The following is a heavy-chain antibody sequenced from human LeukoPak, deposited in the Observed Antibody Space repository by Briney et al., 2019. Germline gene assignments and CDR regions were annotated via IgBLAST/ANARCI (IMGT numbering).Heavy chain of an antibody. CDR2: ITGSGDTT. Sequence: GGSLRLSCEASGFTFSSYAVTWVRQAPGKGLEWVSGITGSGDTTFYADSVKGRFTISRDNAKNTLYLQMNSLRAEDTAVYYCAREGNSGWRDDGFDIWGQGTMVTVSS. J-gene: IGHJ3*02. D-gene: IGHD6-19*01. V-gene: IGHV3-23*01. CDR3: AREGNSGWRDDGFDI. CDR1: GFTFSSYA.